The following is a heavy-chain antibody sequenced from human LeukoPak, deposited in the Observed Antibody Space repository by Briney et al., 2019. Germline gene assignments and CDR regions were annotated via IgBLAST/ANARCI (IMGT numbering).Heavy chain of an antibody. CDR2: IRYDGSNK. CDR1: GFTFSSYG. CDR3: AKAIVVVTAPGH. J-gene: IGHJ4*02. V-gene: IGHV3-30*02. D-gene: IGHD2-21*02. Sequence: PGGSLRLSCAASGFTFSSYGMHWVRQAPGKGLEWVAFIRYDGSNKYYADSVKGRFTISRDNSKNTLYLQMNSLRAEDTAVYYCAKAIVVVTAPGHWGQGTLVTVSS.